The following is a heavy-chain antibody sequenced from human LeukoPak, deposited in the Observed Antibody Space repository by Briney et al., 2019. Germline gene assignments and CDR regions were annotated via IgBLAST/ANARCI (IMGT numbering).Heavy chain of an antibody. D-gene: IGHD3-3*01. CDR2: IKQDGSEK. J-gene: IGHJ4*02. CDR1: GFTFSSYW. Sequence: GGSLRLSCAASGFTFSSYWMSWVRQAPGKGLEGVANIKQDGSEKYYVDSVKGRFTISRDNAKNSLYLQMNSLRAEDTAVYYCARNYDFWSGYYTFDYWGPGTLVTVSS. V-gene: IGHV3-7*01. CDR3: ARNYDFWSGYYTFDY.